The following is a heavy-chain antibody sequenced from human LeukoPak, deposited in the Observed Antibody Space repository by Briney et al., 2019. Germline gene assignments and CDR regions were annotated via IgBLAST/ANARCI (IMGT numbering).Heavy chain of an antibody. CDR2: ISISCSTI. D-gene: IGHD6-13*01. CDR3: ARRGGSSWTIDY. CDR1: GFTFSDYY. Sequence: GVLRLSCAASGFTFSDYYMSWICQAPGKGLGWVSYISISCSTIYYADSVKALFTISRDNAKNSLYLQMNSLRAEDTSVYYCARRGGSSWTIDYWGQGTLVTVSS. J-gene: IGHJ4*02. V-gene: IGHV3-11*01.